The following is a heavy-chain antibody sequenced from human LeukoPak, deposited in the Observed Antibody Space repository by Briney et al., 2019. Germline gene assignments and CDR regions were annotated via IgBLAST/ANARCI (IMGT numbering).Heavy chain of an antibody. D-gene: IGHD3-22*01. CDR2: IYYSGST. V-gene: IGHV4-59*08. CDR1: GGSISSYY. Sequence: SETLSLTCTVSGGSISSYYWSWIRQPPGKGLEWIGYIYYSGSTNYNPSLKSRVTISVDTSKNQFSLKLSSVTAADTAVYYCATPDSSGYQTPPNDAFDIWGQGTMVTVSS. CDR3: ATPDSSGYQTPPNDAFDI. J-gene: IGHJ3*02.